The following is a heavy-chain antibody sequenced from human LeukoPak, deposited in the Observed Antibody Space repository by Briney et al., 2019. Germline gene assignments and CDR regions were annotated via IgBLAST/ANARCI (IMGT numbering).Heavy chain of an antibody. D-gene: IGHD6-25*01. Sequence: SETLSLTCTVSGGSIRSSFWSWIRQPPGKGLEWIGCINDSGRSHYNPSLKSRVTISVDTSKNQLSLRLSSVSAADTALYFCARDTVAAAGDFDYWGQGTLVTVSS. J-gene: IGHJ4*02. CDR2: INDSGRS. CDR1: GGSIRSSF. CDR3: ARDTVAAAGDFDY. V-gene: IGHV4-59*01.